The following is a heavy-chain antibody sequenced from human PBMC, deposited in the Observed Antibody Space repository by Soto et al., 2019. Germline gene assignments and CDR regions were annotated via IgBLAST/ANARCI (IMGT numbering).Heavy chain of an antibody. D-gene: IGHD3-3*01. J-gene: IGHJ6*02. CDR2: IYHSGST. Sequence: PSETLYLTCAVSGGSISSSNWWSWVRQPPGKGLEWIGEIYHSGSTNYNPSLKSRVTISVDKSKNQFSLKLSSVTAADTAVYYCARARGRYDFWSGYSRPYYYYGMDVWGQGTTVT. CDR3: ARARGRYDFWSGYSRPYYYYGMDV. V-gene: IGHV4-4*02. CDR1: GGSISSSNW.